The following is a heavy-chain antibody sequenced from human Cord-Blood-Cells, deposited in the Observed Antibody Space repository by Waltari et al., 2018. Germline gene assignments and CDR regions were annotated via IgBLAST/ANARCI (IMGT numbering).Heavy chain of an antibody. V-gene: IGHV4-34*01. CDR3: ARAVTIFGVVTPFDY. J-gene: IGHJ4*02. CDR2: IKHSGST. Sequence: QARLQQWGAGLVQPQETLSRTCAVYGGSFSGYYWRWNRKPPGTGLEWIGEIKHSGSTNYNPSLKIRVTISVYTSKNHVSLKLSSVTAADTAVYYCARAVTIFGVVTPFDYWGQGTLVTVSS. D-gene: IGHD3-3*01. CDR1: GGSFSGYY.